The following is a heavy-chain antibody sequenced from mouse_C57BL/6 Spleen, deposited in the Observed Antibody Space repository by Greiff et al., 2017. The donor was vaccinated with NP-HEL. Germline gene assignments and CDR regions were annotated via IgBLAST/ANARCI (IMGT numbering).Heavy chain of an antibody. CDR3: AFYYDYDAHAD. D-gene: IGHD2-4*01. CDR2: IDPEDGDT. Sequence: EVQLVESGAELVKPGASVKLSCTASGFNIKDYYMHWVKQRTEQGLEWIGRIDPEDGDTNYAPKFQGKATITADTSSNTAYLQLSSLTSEDTAVYYGAFYYDYDAHADWGQATLVTVS. J-gene: IGHJ3*01. V-gene: IGHV14-2*01. CDR1: GFNIKDYY.